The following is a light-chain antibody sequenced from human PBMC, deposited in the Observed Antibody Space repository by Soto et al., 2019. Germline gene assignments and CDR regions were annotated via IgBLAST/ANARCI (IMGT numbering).Light chain of an antibody. Sequence: QSVLTQPASVSGSPGQSITISCAGTSSDLGAYKYVSWYQQHPDKAPKLILYEVSRRPSGVSNRFSGSKSGNTASLTISGLLAEEEADYSCSSYTNTSTLVFGTGTKVTV. CDR3: SSYTNTSTLV. J-gene: IGLJ1*01. V-gene: IGLV2-14*03. CDR1: SSDLGAYKY. CDR2: EVS.